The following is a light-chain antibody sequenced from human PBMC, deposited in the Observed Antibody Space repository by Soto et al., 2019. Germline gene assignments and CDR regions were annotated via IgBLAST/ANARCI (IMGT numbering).Light chain of an antibody. CDR2: GAY. Sequence: EIVMTQSPPTRSVPPGERVPLSSGASQNINSTLGCSQQKLGKPPSLLIYGAYFRATGVPARFSGGGFGTEFTLSISDLQSEDFGVYYCQQYNKWPRTFGQGTKVEIK. CDR3: QQYNKWPRT. CDR1: QNINST. J-gene: IGKJ2*01. V-gene: IGKV3-15*01.